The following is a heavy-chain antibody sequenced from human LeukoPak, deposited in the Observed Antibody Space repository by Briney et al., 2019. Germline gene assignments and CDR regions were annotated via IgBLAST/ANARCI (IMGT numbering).Heavy chain of an antibody. D-gene: IGHD3-10*01. CDR3: ATYGSASYYRKAFDY. CDR1: GFTFSSYA. J-gene: IGHJ4*02. Sequence: GGSLRLSCAASGFTFSSYAMSWVRQAPGKGLEWVSSITISGATTYYADSVKGRLTISRDNSKTTLYLQMNSLRAEDTAVYYCATYGSASYYRKAFDYWGQGTLVTVSS. CDR2: ITISGATT. V-gene: IGHV3-23*01.